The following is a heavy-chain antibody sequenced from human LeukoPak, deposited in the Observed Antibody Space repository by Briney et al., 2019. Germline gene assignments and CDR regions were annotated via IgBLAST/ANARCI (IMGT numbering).Heavy chain of an antibody. CDR2: IYYSGST. J-gene: IGHJ4*02. CDR1: GGSFSGYY. D-gene: IGHD4-17*01. Sequence: SETLSLTCAVYGGSFSGYYWSWIRQPPGKGLEWIGYIYYSGSTNYNPSLKSRVTISVDTSKNQFSLKLSSVTAADTAVYYCARGYGDYVIDYWGQGTLVTASS. V-gene: IGHV4-59*12. CDR3: ARGYGDYVIDY.